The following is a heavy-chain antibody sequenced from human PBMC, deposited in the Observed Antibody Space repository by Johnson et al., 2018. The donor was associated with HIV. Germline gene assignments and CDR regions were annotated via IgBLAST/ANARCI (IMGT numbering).Heavy chain of an antibody. Sequence: VQLVESGGGVVRPGGSLRLSCAASGFTFDDYGMSWVRQAPGKGLEWVSGINWNGGSTGYADSVKGRFPISRDNAKNSLYLQMNSLRAEETALYYCAKDQGTVPRRDDAFDIWGQGTMVTVSS. CDR2: INWNGGST. V-gene: IGHV3-20*04. CDR3: AKDQGTVPRRDDAFDI. CDR1: GFTFDDYG. J-gene: IGHJ3*02. D-gene: IGHD4-17*01.